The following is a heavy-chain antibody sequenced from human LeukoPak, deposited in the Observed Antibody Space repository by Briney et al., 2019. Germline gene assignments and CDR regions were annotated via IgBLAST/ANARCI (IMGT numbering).Heavy chain of an antibody. D-gene: IGHD1-20*01. Sequence: GGPLRLSCAASGFTFSNYMMHWVRQAPGKGLVWVSRIKSDGITITYADSVKGRFTISRDNAKNTLYLQMNSLRAEDTAVYYCLRDLNWSLDQWGQGTLVTVSS. CDR1: GFTFSNYM. CDR3: LRDLNWSLDQ. J-gene: IGHJ4*02. CDR2: IKSDGITI. V-gene: IGHV3-74*01.